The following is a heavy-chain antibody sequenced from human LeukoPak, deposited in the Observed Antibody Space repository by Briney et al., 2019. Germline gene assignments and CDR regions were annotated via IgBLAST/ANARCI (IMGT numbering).Heavy chain of an antibody. CDR2: ISGSGGGT. CDR3: AKIHSSNWFDP. CDR1: GFTFSIYA. J-gene: IGHJ5*02. Sequence: GGSLRLSCAASGFTFSIYAMSWVRQAPGGGLECVSAISGSGGGTYYADSVKGRFTISRDNSKNTLYLQMNSLRAEDTAVYYCAKIHSSNWFDPWGQGTLVTVSS. V-gene: IGHV3-23*01. D-gene: IGHD6-13*01.